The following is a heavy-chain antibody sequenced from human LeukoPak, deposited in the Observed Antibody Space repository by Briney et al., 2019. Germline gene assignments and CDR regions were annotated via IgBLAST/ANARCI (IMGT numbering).Heavy chain of an antibody. CDR2: IYYSGST. Sequence: SETLSLTCTVSRGSLSSYYWSWIRQPPGKGLEWIGYIYYSGSTNYNPSLKSRVTISVDTSKNQFSLKLSSLTAADTAVYYCARRLIGSQQGTVWFEPWGQGTLVTVSS. CDR3: ARRLIGSQQGTVWFEP. D-gene: IGHD3-16*01. J-gene: IGHJ5*02. V-gene: IGHV4-59*08. CDR1: RGSLSSYY.